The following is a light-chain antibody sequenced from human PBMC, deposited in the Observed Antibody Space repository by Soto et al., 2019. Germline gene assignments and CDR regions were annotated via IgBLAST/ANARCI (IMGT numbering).Light chain of an antibody. CDR3: QTWSTDIRV. V-gene: IGLV4-69*01. CDR2: LNSDGSH. Sequence: QPVLTQPPSASASLGASVKLNCTLSSGHNSYAIAWHQQQPEKGPRYLMKLNSDGSHSKVDGIPDRFSGSSSGAERYLTISSLQSEDEADYYCQTWSTDIRVFGGGTKVTV. J-gene: IGLJ3*02. CDR1: SGHNSYA.